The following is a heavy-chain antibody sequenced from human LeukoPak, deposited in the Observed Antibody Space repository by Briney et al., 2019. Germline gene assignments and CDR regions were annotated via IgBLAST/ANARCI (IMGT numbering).Heavy chain of an antibody. CDR2: IIPILGIA. D-gene: IGHD2-15*01. J-gene: IGHJ4*02. CDR1: GGTFSSYT. Sequence: SVKVSCKASGGTFSSYTISWVRQAPGQGLEWMGRIIPILGIANYAQKFQGRVTITADKSTSTAYMELSSLRSDDTAVYYCAREGYCSGGTCYSGSIDYWGQGTLVTVSS. CDR3: AREGYCSGGTCYSGSIDY. V-gene: IGHV1-69*04.